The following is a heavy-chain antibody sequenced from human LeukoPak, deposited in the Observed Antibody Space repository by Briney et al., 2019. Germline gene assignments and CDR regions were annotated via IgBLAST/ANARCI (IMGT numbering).Heavy chain of an antibody. J-gene: IGHJ6*02. CDR3: ARDYYDSGGYYYGMDV. D-gene: IGHD3-22*01. Sequence: SETLSLTCAVYGGSFSGDYWSWIRQPPGKGLEWIAYTHYSGSTNYNPSLRSRVTISVDTSKNQVSLKLSSVTAADTAVYYCARDYYDSGGYYYGMDVWGQGTTVTVSS. V-gene: IGHV4-59*01. CDR1: GGSFSGDY. CDR2: THYSGST.